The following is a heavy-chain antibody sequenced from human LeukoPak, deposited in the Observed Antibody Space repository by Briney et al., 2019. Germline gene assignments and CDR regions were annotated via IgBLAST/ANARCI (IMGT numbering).Heavy chain of an antibody. CDR2: IYYSGST. D-gene: IGHD3-10*01. V-gene: IGHV4-59*01. CDR3: AKAFSYYNSGTLDH. CDR1: GGSISSYY. Sequence: SETLSLTCTVSGGSISSYYWSWIRQPPGKGLEWIGYIYYSGSTNYNPSLESRVTISLDTSKNQFSLKLSSVTAADTAVYHCAKAFSYYNSGTLDHWGQGTLVTVSS. J-gene: IGHJ4*02.